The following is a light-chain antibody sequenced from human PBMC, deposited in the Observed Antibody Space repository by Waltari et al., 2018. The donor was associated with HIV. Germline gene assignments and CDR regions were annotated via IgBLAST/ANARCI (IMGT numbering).Light chain of an antibody. CDR3: QQPNSYPSVT. V-gene: IGKV1-9*01. Sequence: DIRFTQSPSFLSASVGDRVTITYRASQGISSWLAWYQQKPGKAPKLLIYAASSLQSGVPSRFSGSGSGTEFTLTISSLQPEDFATYYCQQPNSYPSVTFGGGTKVEIK. J-gene: IGKJ4*01. CDR1: QGISSW. CDR2: AAS.